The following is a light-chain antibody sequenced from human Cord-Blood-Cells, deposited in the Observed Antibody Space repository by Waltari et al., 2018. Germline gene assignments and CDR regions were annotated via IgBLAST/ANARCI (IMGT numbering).Light chain of an antibody. V-gene: IGLV2-11*01. CDR1: SSDVGGYNY. Sequence: QSALTQPRSVSGSPVQSVTISCTGTSSDVGGYNYVSWYLQHPGKAPKLMIYDVSKRPSGVPDRFSGSKSGNTASLTISGLQAEDEADYYCCSYAGSYTFVFGTGTKVTVL. CDR3: CSYAGSYTFV. CDR2: DVS. J-gene: IGLJ1*01.